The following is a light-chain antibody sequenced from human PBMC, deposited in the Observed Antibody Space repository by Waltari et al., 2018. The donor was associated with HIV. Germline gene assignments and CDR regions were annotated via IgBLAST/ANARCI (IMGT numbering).Light chain of an antibody. J-gene: IGKJ3*01. CDR3: QQYDNPLFT. CDR2: DAS. V-gene: IGKV1-33*01. CDR1: QDISNY. Sequence: DIQMTQSPSSMSASVGDRVTSTCQASQDISNYLNWYQQKPGKAPKLLIYDASNLETGVLSRFSGSGSGTDFTFTISSLQPEDIATYYCQQYDNPLFTFGPGTKVDIK.